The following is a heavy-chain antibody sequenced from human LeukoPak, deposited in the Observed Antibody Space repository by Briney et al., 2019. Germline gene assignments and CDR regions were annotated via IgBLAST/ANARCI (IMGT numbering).Heavy chain of an antibody. CDR3: ARYIVATRRFDP. CDR2: INPNSGGT. D-gene: IGHD5-12*01. V-gene: IGHV1-2*02. CDR1: VYTFTGYY. Sequence: ASVKVSCKASVYTFTGYYMHWVRQAPGQGLEWMGWINPNSGGTNYAQKFQGRVTMTRDTSINTAYMELSRLRSDDTAVYYCARYIVATRRFDPWGQGTLVTVSS. J-gene: IGHJ5*02.